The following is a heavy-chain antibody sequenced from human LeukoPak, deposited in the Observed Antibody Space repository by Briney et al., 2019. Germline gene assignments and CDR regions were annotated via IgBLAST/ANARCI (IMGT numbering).Heavy chain of an antibody. J-gene: IGHJ6*02. CDR1: IGSISSSKW. V-gene: IGHV4-4*02. CDR3: ARQKWEQQGRDYYFNGLDV. CDR2: IYLYGTT. D-gene: IGHD1/OR15-1a*01. Sequence: SETLSLTCSVSIGSISSSKWWSWVRQSPVKGLEWIGEIYLYGTTNYNPSFTSRVTMPVDRSRNQFSLKLTSVTAADTAVYYCARQKWEQQGRDYYFNGLDVWGPGTTVIVSS.